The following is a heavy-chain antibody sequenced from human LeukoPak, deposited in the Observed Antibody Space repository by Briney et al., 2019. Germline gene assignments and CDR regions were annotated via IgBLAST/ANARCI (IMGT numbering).Heavy chain of an antibody. CDR2: IYYSGST. V-gene: IGHV4-59*12. J-gene: IGHJ4*02. CDR3: ARDRLLILGIVGAYFDY. D-gene: IGHD1-26*01. CDR1: GDSISSYY. Sequence: PSETLSLTCTVSGDSISSYYWSWIRQPPGKGLEWIGYIYYSGSTNYSPSLKSRVTISVDTSKNQFSLKLSSVTAADTAVYYCARDRLLILGIVGAYFDYWGQGTLVTVSS.